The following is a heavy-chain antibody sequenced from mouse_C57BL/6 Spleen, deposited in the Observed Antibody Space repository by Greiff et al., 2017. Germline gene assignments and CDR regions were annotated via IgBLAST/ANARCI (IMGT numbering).Heavy chain of an antibody. Sequence: EVQLHQSGPELVKPGASVKISCKASGYTFTDYYMNWVKQSHGKSLEWIGDINPNYGGTSYNQKFKGKATLTVDNSSSTAYMELRSLTSEDSAVYYCARGFYYDPPFAYWGQGTLVTVSA. CDR3: ARGFYYDPPFAY. CDR1: GYTFTDYY. D-gene: IGHD2-4*01. J-gene: IGHJ3*01. V-gene: IGHV1-26*01. CDR2: INPNYGGT.